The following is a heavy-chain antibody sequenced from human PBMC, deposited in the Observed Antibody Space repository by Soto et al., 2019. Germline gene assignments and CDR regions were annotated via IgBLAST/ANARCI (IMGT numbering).Heavy chain of an antibody. CDR2: ISALGGRT. V-gene: IGHV3-23*01. CDR1: GFDFSTYG. CDR3: APPGLVGATSQFDY. D-gene: IGHD1-26*01. J-gene: IGHJ4*02. Sequence: GGSLRLSCAASGFDFSTYGVSWVRQAPGKGLEWVSGISALGGRTDYADSVKGRFTISRDNSKNTLYLQMNSLRAEDTAVYYCAPPGLVGATSQFDYWGQGTLVTVSS.